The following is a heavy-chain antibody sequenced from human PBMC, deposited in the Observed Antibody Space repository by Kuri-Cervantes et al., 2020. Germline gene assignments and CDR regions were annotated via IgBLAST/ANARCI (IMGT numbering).Heavy chain of an antibody. CDR1: GLTFNGST. Sequence: ETLSLTCAASGLTFNGSTVHWVRQASGKGLEWVGHIRSKINNYATTYDASMRGRFTISRDDSKNTAYLQMSSLKTEDTAFYYCTSLGGDGNSDYWGQGTLVTVSS. CDR3: TSLGGDGNSDY. J-gene: IGHJ4*02. D-gene: IGHD5-24*01. CDR2: IRSKINNYAT. V-gene: IGHV3-73*01.